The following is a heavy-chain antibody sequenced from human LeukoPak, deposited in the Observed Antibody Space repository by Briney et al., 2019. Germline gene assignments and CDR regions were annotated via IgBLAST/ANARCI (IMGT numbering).Heavy chain of an antibody. V-gene: IGHV3-48*04. CDR2: ISSGGTII. CDR1: GFTLSSYT. D-gene: IGHD2-15*01. Sequence: GGSLRLSCAASGFTLSSYTINWVRQAPGKGLEWISYISSGGTIIYYADSVKGRFTISRDNAKNSVYLQMNSLRAEDTAVYYCATLLDWGQGTLVTVSS. J-gene: IGHJ4*02. CDR3: ATLLD.